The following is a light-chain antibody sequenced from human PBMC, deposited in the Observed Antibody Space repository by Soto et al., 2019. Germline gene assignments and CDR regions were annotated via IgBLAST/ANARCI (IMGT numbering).Light chain of an antibody. J-gene: IGKJ1*01. CDR3: LQDYSYPWT. V-gene: IGKV1-39*01. CDR1: QKIHNF. Sequence: DIQITQSPSSLSASLGDRVTVTCRASQKIHNFVSWYQQKPGQAPKLLIFLASTLESGVPSRFGGSGSGTDFTLTISSLQPEDFATYYCLQDYSYPWTFGQGTKVDIK. CDR2: LAS.